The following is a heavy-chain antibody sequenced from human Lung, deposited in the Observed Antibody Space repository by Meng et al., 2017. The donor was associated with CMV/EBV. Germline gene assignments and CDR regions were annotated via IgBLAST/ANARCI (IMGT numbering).Heavy chain of an antibody. CDR2: IKSRPSGGTA. Sequence: GGSLRLXXAASGLTFANAWMTWVRQAPGKGLEWVGRIKSRPSGGTADYAAAVRGRFTISRDDSIHNLYLHMNSLKIGYTAVYYCAKDVPFSVGALAHWGQGAXVTVSS. CDR1: GLTFANAW. CDR3: AKDVPFSVGALAH. J-gene: IGHJ4*02. V-gene: IGHV3-15*01. D-gene: IGHD3-16*01.